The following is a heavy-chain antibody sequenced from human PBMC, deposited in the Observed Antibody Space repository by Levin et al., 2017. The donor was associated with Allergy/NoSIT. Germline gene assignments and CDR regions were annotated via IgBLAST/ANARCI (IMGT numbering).Heavy chain of an antibody. Sequence: SETLSLTCTVSGGAISNYYWSWIRQPPGKGLEWIGFIYSSRNTNYNPSLKSRVTISLDTSKNQFSLKLSSVTAADTALYYCARGSGNGYYDNRFDPWGQGTLVTVSS. V-gene: IGHV4-59*01. CDR2: IYSSRNT. D-gene: IGHD3-22*01. J-gene: IGHJ5*02. CDR1: GGAISNYY. CDR3: ARGSGNGYYDNRFDP.